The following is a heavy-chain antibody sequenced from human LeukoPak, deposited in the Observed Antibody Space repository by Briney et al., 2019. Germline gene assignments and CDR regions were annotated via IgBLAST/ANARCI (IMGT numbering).Heavy chain of an antibody. CDR1: GGSISSSSYY. D-gene: IGHD1-26*01. V-gene: IGHV4-39*07. CDR3: ARIPTDGYDGNYFYYYYGMDV. J-gene: IGHJ6*02. CDR2: IYHSGST. Sequence: SETLSLTCTVSGGSISSSSYYWGWIRQPPGKGLEWIGYIYHSGSTNYNPSLKSRVTISVDKSKNHFSLNLYSVTAADTAVYYCARIPTDGYDGNYFYYYYGMDVWGQGTTVTVSS.